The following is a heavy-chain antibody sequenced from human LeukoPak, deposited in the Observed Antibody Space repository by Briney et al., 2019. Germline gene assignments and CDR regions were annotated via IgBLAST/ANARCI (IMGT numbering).Heavy chain of an antibody. J-gene: IGHJ5*02. Sequence: GGSLRLSCSASGLTFTNYVMSWVRQAPGKGRECVSNLSGRGGNTYYADSVKARFTLSREHPKNTLYLQMKSQSAEHASMYYCARGGSSWYAVWFDPWGQGTLVTVLS. CDR2: LSGRGGNT. CDR3: ARGGSSWYAVWFDP. D-gene: IGHD6-13*01. V-gene: IGHV3-23*01. CDR1: GLTFTNYV.